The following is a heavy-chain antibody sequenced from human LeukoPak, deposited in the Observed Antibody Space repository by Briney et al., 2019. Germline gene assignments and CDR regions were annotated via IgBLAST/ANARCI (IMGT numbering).Heavy chain of an antibody. J-gene: IGHJ5*02. CDR1: GGSISSSSYY. Sequence: SETLSLTCTVSGGSISSSSYYWGWIRQPPGKGLEWIGSIYYSGSTYYNPSLKSRVTISVDTSKNQFSLKLSSVTAADTAEYYCARDIAAAGNNWFDPWGQGTLVTVSS. CDR2: IYYSGST. D-gene: IGHD6-13*01. V-gene: IGHV4-39*02. CDR3: ARDIAAAGNNWFDP.